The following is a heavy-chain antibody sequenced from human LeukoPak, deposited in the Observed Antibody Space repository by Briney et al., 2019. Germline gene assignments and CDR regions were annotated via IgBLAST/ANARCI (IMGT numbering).Heavy chain of an antibody. Sequence: GGSLRLSCEASGFTFSNYWMSWVRQAPGKGLEWVANIKQDGSEKYFVGSVMGRFTISRDNAKNSLYLQMNSLTAEDTAVYYCASLADYWGQGTLVTVSS. CDR2: IKQDGSEK. CDR3: ASLADY. J-gene: IGHJ4*02. CDR1: GFTFSNYW. V-gene: IGHV3-7*02.